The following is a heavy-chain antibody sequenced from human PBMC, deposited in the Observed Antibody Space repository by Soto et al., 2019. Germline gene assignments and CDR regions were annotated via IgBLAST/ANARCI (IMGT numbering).Heavy chain of an antibody. D-gene: IGHD2-21*01. CDR1: GYTFTGYY. V-gene: IGHV1-2*02. J-gene: IGHJ6*02. CDR2: INPNSGGT. Sequence: ASVKVSCKASGYTFTGYYMHWVRQAPGQGLEWMGWINPNSGGTNYAQKFQGRVTMTRDTSISTAYMELSRLRPDDTAVYYCARVSIPNYYYGMDVWGQGTTVTVSS. CDR3: ARVSIPNYYYGMDV.